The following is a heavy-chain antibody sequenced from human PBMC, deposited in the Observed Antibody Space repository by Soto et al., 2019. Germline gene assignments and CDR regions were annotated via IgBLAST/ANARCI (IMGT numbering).Heavy chain of an antibody. V-gene: IGHV3-7*03. CDR2: IKQDGSDK. Sequence: EVQLLESGGGLVQPGGSLRLSCAASGFTFSGFAMSWVRQAPGKGLEWVANIKQDGSDKYYVDSLKGRFTISRDNAKNTLYLQMNSLRAEDTAVYYCASGRYTSGWYPDYFDYWGQGTLVTVSS. CDR3: ASGRYTSGWYPDYFDY. D-gene: IGHD6-19*01. J-gene: IGHJ4*02. CDR1: GFTFSGFA.